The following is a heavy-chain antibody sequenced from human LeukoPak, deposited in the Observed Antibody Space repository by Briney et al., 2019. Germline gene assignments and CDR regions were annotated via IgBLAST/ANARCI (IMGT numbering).Heavy chain of an antibody. CDR3: ARSAYNYGYVYFDH. Sequence: ASVKVSCKASGYTFTGCFIHYVRQAPGQGLEWMGWIDPNSDNIRYSETFKDRVAMTRDTSTNTAYMELSWLRSDDTAVYYCARSAYNYGYVYFDHWGQGTLVIVSS. V-gene: IGHV1-2*02. CDR2: IDPNSDNI. J-gene: IGHJ4*02. CDR1: GYTFTGCF. D-gene: IGHD5-18*01.